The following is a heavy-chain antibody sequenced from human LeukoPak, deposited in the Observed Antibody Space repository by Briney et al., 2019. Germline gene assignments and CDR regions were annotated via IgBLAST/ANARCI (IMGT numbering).Heavy chain of an antibody. J-gene: IGHJ4*02. CDR1: GFTFSSYA. CDR2: ISYDGSNK. V-gene: IGHV3-30-3*01. Sequence: PGGSLRLSCAASGFTFSSYAMHWVRQAPGKGLEWVAVISYDGSNKYYADSVKGRFTISRDSSKNTLYLQMNSLRPEDTAVYYCATATGLGSGGPAQFDYWGQGTLVTVSS. CDR3: ATATGLGSGGPAQFDY. D-gene: IGHD2-15*01.